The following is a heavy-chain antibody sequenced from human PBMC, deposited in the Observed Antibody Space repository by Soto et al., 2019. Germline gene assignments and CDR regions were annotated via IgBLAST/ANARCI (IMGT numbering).Heavy chain of an antibody. D-gene: IGHD3-10*01. CDR2: INHSGST. CDR1: GGSFSGYY. V-gene: IGHV4-34*01. CDR3: ARSRVTMVRGVIIPSVIFDY. J-gene: IGHJ4*02. Sequence: PSETLSLTCAVYGGSFSGYYWSWIRQPPGKGLEWIGEINHSGSTNYNPSLKSRVTISVDTSKNQFSLKLSSVTAADTAVYYCARSRVTMVRGVIIPSVIFDYWGRGTLVTVSS.